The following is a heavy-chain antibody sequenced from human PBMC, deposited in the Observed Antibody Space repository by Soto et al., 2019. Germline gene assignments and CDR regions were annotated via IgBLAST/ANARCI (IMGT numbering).Heavy chain of an antibody. D-gene: IGHD6-13*01. CDR3: AKARKAAAVGNWFDP. V-gene: IGHV3-23*01. Sequence: LRLSCAASGFTFSSYAMSCVRQAPWKGLEWVSAISGSGGSTYYADSVKGRFTISRDNSKNTLYLQMNSLRAEDTAVYYCAKARKAAAVGNWFDPWGQGTLVTVSS. J-gene: IGHJ5*02. CDR2: ISGSGGST. CDR1: GFTFSSYA.